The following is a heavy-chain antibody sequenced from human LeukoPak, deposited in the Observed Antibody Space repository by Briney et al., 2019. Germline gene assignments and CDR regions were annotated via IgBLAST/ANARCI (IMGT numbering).Heavy chain of an antibody. CDR2: ISWNSGSI. V-gene: IGHV3-9*01. CDR1: GFTFDDYA. J-gene: IGHJ6*02. Sequence: LRLSCAASGFTFDDYAMHWVRQAPRKGLEWVSGISWNSGSIGYADSVEGRFTISRDDAKNSLYLQMNMLSAEDAALYYYSKEAGVRHDYYYYGMDVWGQGTTVTVSS. CDR3: SKEAGVRHDYYYYGMDV. D-gene: IGHD2-8*01.